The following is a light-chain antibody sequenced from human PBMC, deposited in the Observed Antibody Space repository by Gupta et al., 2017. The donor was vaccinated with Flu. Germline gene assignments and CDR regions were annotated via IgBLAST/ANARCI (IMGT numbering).Light chain of an antibody. J-gene: IGLJ3*02. V-gene: IGLV1-40*01. CDR3: QSYDSSLSGPWV. CDR2: GNS. CDR1: SSNIGAGYD. Sequence: QSVLTQPPSVSGAPGQRVPISCTGSSSNIGAGYDVHWSQQLPGTAPKLLIYGNSNRPSGVPDRFSGSKSGTTASLAITGLQAEDEADYYCQSYDSSLSGPWVFGGGTKLTVL.